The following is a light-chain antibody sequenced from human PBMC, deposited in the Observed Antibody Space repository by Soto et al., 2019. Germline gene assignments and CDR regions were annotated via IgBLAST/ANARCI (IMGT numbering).Light chain of an antibody. CDR1: QSVLYSSNTKNY. CDR3: QQYYSTPPYT. V-gene: IGKV4-1*01. CDR2: WAS. J-gene: IGKJ2*01. Sequence: DIVMTQSPDSLAVSLGERATINCKSSQSVLYSSNTKNYLAWYQKKAGQPPKLLIYWASTRESGVPDRFSGSWSGTDFTLTISSLQAEDVAVYYCQQYYSTPPYTFGQGTKLEIK.